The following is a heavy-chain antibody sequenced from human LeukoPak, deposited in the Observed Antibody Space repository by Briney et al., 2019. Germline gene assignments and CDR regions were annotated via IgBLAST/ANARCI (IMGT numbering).Heavy chain of an antibody. CDR3: ARKPWIQLWSFFDY. CDR2: INHSGST. CDR1: GGSFSGCY. J-gene: IGHJ4*02. V-gene: IGHV4-34*01. Sequence: SETLSLTCAVYGGSFSGCYWSWIRQPPGKGLEWIGEINHSGSTNYNPSLKSRVTISVDTSKNQFSLKLSSVTAADTAVYYCARKPWIQLWSFFDYWGQGTLVTVSS. D-gene: IGHD5-18*01.